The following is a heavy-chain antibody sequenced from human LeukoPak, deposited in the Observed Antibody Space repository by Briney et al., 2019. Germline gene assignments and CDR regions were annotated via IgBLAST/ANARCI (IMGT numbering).Heavy chain of an antibody. D-gene: IGHD2-15*01. Sequence: SETLSLTCTVSGGSISSSSYYWGWIRQPPGKGLEWIGSIYYSGSTYYNPSLKSRVTISVDTSKNQFSLKLSSVTAADTAVYYCARVAAAGDRGGYFDYWGQGTLVTVSS. CDR2: IYYSGST. V-gene: IGHV4-39*07. J-gene: IGHJ4*02. CDR1: GGSISSSSYY. CDR3: ARVAAAGDRGGYFDY.